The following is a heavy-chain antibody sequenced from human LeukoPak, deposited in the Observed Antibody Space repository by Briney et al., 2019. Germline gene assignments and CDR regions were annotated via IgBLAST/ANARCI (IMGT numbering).Heavy chain of an antibody. CDR3: ARLPVTPHPIDY. J-gene: IGHJ4*02. D-gene: IGHD4-23*01. Sequence: PSQTLSLTCVVSGGSLSSDNSYWSWIRQPAGKGLEWIGRIYTSGSTNYNPSLKSRVTISVDTSKNQFSLRLSSVTAADTAVYYCARLPVTPHPIDYWGQGTLVTVSS. V-gene: IGHV4-61*02. CDR2: IYTSGST. CDR1: GGSLSSDNSY.